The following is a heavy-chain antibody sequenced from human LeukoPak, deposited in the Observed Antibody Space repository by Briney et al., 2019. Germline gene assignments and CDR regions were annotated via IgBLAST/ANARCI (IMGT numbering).Heavy chain of an antibody. CDR3: ARPAAAPPGSPYYMDV. Sequence: GESLKISCKGSGYSFTSYWIGWVRQLPGKGLEWMVIIYPGDSDTRYSPSFQGQVTISADKPISPAYLQWSSLKASDTAMYYCARPAAAPPGSPYYMDVWGKGTTVSVSS. CDR1: GYSFTSYW. J-gene: IGHJ6*03. CDR2: IYPGDSDT. D-gene: IGHD6-13*01. V-gene: IGHV5-51*01.